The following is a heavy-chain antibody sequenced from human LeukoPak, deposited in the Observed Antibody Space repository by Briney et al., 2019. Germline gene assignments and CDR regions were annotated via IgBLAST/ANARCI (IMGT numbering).Heavy chain of an antibody. CDR2: IYSGGST. D-gene: IGHD3-10*01. CDR1: GFTVSSNY. CDR3: AKGLLWFGEPYATYFDY. J-gene: IGHJ4*02. Sequence: GGSLRLSCAASGFTVSSNYMSWVRQAPGKGLEWVSVIYSGGSTYYADSVKGRFTISRDNSKNTLYLQMNSLRAEDTAVYYCAKGLLWFGEPYATYFDYWGQGTLVTVSS. V-gene: IGHV3-53*01.